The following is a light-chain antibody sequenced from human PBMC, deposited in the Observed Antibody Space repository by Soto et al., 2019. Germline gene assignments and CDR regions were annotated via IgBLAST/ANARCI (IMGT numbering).Light chain of an antibody. V-gene: IGLV6-57*01. CDR1: SGSIASNY. J-gene: IGLJ3*02. Sequence: NFMLTQPHSVSESPGKTVTISCTRSSGSIASNYVQWFQQRPDSSPTTVIYEDYQRPSGVPDRFSGSIDSSSNSASLTISGLKTEDEADYYCQSYDSSNLGSWVFGGGTKLTVL. CDR3: QSYDSSNLGSWV. CDR2: EDY.